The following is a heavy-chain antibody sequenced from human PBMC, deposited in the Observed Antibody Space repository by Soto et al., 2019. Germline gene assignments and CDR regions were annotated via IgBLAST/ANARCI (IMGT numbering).Heavy chain of an antibody. CDR1: GGSFSGYY. V-gene: IGHV4-34*01. CDR2: INHSGST. J-gene: IGHJ5*02. D-gene: IGHD6-19*01. CDR3: AREGYSSGWGDWFDP. Sequence: QVQLQQWGAGLLKPSETLSLTCAVYGGSFSGYYWSWIRQPPGKGLEWIGEINHSGSTNYNPSLTSRVTISVDTSKNQFSLKLSSVTAADTAVYYCAREGYSSGWGDWFDPWGQGTLVTVSS.